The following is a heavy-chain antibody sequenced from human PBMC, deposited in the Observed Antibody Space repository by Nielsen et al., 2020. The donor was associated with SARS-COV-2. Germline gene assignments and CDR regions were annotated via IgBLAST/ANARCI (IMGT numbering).Heavy chain of an antibody. D-gene: IGHD6-19*01. CDR1: GFPLSTSGMR. J-gene: IGHJ4*02. V-gene: IGHV2-70*04. Sequence: SGPTLVKPTQTLTLTCTFSGFPLSTSGMRVSWIRQPPGKALEWLARIDWDDDKFYSTSLKTRLTISKDTSKNQVVLTMTNMDPVDTATYYCARAYSSGWSFDYWGQGTLVTVSS. CDR3: ARAYSSGWSFDY. CDR2: IDWDDDK.